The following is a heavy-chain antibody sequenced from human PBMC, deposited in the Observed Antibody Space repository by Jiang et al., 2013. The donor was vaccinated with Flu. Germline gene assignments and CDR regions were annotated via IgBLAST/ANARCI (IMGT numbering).Heavy chain of an antibody. CDR3: AKDRGSGAGTY. V-gene: IGHV3-23*01. CDR2: GSGGST. D-gene: IGHD6-19*01. J-gene: IGHJ4*02. Sequence: GSGGSTYYADSVKGRFTISRDNSKNTLYLQMNSLRAEDTAVYYCAKDRGSGAGTYWGQGTLVTVSS.